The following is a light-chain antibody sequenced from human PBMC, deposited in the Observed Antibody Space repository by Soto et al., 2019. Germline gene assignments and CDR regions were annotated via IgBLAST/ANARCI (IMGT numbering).Light chain of an antibody. CDR3: SSYTDSSNYV. CDR2: EVS. Sequence: QSALTQPASVSGSPGQSIAISCTGTSSDVGGYEFVSWYQQHPGKAPKLMIYEVSKRPSGVPDRFSGSRSGNTASLTISGLQAEDEADYYCSSYTDSSNYVFGTGTKV. V-gene: IGLV2-14*01. CDR1: SSDVGGYEF. J-gene: IGLJ1*01.